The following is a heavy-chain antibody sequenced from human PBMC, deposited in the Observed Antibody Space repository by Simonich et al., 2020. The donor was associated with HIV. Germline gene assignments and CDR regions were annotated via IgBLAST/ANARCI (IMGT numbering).Heavy chain of an antibody. J-gene: IGHJ4*02. CDR2: ISWNSGSI. CDR1: GFTFDDYA. Sequence: EVQLVESGGGLVQPGRSLRLSCAASGFTFDDYAMHWVRQAPGKGREWFSGISWNSGSIGYADSVKGRFTISRDNAKNSLYLQMNSLRAEDMALYYCAKDRYSSSSGIFDYWGQGTLVTVSS. V-gene: IGHV3-9*03. D-gene: IGHD6-6*01. CDR3: AKDRYSSSSGIFDY.